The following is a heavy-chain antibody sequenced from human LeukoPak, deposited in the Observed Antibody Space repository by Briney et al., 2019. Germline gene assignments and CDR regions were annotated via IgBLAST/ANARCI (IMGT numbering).Heavy chain of an antibody. J-gene: IGHJ3*02. CDR2: LYYSGST. Sequence: SETLSLTCTVSGGSISSSSYYWGWIPQPPGKGLEWIGSLYYSGSTYNNPSLKSRVTISVDTSKNQFSLELTSVTAADTAVYYCARHSGSYLKSALHIWGQGTMVTVSS. CDR1: GGSISSSSYY. D-gene: IGHD1-26*01. CDR3: ARHSGSYLKSALHI. V-gene: IGHV4-39*01.